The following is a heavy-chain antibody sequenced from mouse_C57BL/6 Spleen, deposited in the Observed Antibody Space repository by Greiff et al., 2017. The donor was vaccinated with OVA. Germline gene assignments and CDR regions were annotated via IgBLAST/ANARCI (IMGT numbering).Heavy chain of an antibody. J-gene: IGHJ3*01. CDR3: AREGDYYGSSPAY. D-gene: IGHD1-1*01. V-gene: IGHV3-6*01. CDR2: ISYDGSN. CDR1: GYSITSGYY. Sequence: EVQLQQSGPGLVKPSQSLSLTCSVTGYSITSGYYWNWIRQFPGNKLEWMGYISYDGSNNYNPSLKNRISITRDTSKNQFFLKLNSVTTEDTATYYCAREGDYYGSSPAYWGQGTLVTVSA.